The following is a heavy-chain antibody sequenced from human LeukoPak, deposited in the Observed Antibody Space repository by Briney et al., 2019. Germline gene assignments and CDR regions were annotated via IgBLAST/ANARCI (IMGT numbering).Heavy chain of an antibody. D-gene: IGHD3-3*01. CDR1: GFTFSDYY. CDR2: ISSSGSTI. CDR3: ARANTDFWSGYWGYYYYYYMDV. Sequence: PGGSLTLSCAASGFTFSDYYRSWIRQAPGKGLEWVSYISSSGSTIYYAVSVKGRFTISRDNAKNSLYLQMTSLRAEDTAVYYCARANTDFWSGYWGYYYYYYMDVWGKGTTVTVSS. V-gene: IGHV3-11*01. J-gene: IGHJ6*03.